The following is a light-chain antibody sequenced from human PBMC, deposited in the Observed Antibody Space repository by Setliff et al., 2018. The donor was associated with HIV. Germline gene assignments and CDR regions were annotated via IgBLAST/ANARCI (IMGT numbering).Light chain of an antibody. V-gene: IGLV1-40*01. CDR1: SSDIGAVYD. CDR2: DNN. CDR3: HSYDGRLDGLHV. J-gene: IGLJ1*01. Sequence: QSVLTQPPSVSGAPGQRVTISCTGSSSDIGAVYDVHWYQHLPGAAPKLVIFDNNNRPSGVPDRFSGSKSGTSASLAITGLQAEDEADYYCHSYDGRLDGLHVFGTGTKVTVL.